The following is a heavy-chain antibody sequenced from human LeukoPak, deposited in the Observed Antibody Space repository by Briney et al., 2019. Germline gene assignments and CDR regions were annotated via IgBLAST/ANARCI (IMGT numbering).Heavy chain of an antibody. V-gene: IGHV4-34*01. Sequence: SETLSLTCAVYGGSFSGYYWSWIRQPPGKGLEWIGSIYHSGSTYYNPSLKSRVTISVDTSKNQFSLKLSSVTAADTAVYYCASSDYDFWSGYRNNWFDPWGQGTLVTVSS. D-gene: IGHD3-3*01. CDR1: GGSFSGYY. CDR2: IYHSGST. J-gene: IGHJ5*02. CDR3: ASSDYDFWSGYRNNWFDP.